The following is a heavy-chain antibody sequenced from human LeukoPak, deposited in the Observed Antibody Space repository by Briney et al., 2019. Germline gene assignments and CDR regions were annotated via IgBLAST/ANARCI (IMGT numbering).Heavy chain of an antibody. CDR1: GFSLSTSGVG. V-gene: IGHV2-5*01. CDR2: IYWNDDE. Sequence: SGPTLVKPTQTLTLTCTFSGFSLSTSGVGVGWIRQPPGKALERLAFIYWNDDEPYSPSLKSRLTITKDTSKNQVVLTMTNMYPVDTATYFCAHTTTVVLGFDYWGQGTLVTVSS. J-gene: IGHJ4*02. CDR3: AHTTTVVLGFDY. D-gene: IGHD4-11*01.